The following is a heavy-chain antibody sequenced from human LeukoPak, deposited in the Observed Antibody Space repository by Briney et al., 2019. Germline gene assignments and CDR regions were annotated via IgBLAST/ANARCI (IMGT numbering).Heavy chain of an antibody. CDR1: GFTFSRYW. V-gene: IGHV3-74*01. Sequence: GGSLRLSCAASGFTFSRYWMHWVRQAPGKGLLWVSRINSDGSSTYYADSVKGRFTTSRDNAKNALHLQKNSLPAEDTAVYYCVLDLFSSFAFDIWGQGTMVTVSS. D-gene: IGHD3/OR15-3a*01. J-gene: IGHJ3*02. CDR3: VLDLFSSFAFDI. CDR2: INSDGSST.